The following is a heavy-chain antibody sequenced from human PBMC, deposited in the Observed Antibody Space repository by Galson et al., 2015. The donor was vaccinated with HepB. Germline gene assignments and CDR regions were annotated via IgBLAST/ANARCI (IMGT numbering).Heavy chain of an antibody. Sequence: SLRLSCAASEVTFGTFAMTWVRQPAGKGLEWVSTITAGGDVIDYADSVKGRFTLSRDNSKNMLVLHLTNLRPEDTAVYFCARERVPNADAYYCARDVIAVVPGAPPTLDHWGQGTLVTVSS. D-gene: IGHD2-21*01. V-gene: IGHV3-23*01. CDR2: ITAGGDVI. CDR3: ARERVPNADAYYCARDVIAVVPGAPPTLDH. CDR1: EVTFGTFA. J-gene: IGHJ4*02.